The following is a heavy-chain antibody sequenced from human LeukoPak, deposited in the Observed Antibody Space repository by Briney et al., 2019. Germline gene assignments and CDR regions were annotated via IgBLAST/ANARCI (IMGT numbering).Heavy chain of an antibody. CDR3: ARHAAVAGTVDY. V-gene: IGHV4-31*03. CDR2: IYYSGST. D-gene: IGHD6-19*01. Sequence: SQTLSLTCTVSGGSISSGGYYWSWIRQHPGKGLEWIGYIYYSGSTYYNPSLKSRVTISVDTSKNQFSLKLSSVTAADTAVYYCARHAAVAGTVDYWGQGSLVTVSS. CDR1: GGSISSGGYY. J-gene: IGHJ4*02.